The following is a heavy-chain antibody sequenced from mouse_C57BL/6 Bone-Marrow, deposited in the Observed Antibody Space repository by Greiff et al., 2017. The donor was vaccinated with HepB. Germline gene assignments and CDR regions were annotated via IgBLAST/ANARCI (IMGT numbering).Heavy chain of an antibody. J-gene: IGHJ3*01. D-gene: IGHD2-4*01. V-gene: IGHV1-4*01. CDR1: GYTFTSYT. CDR3: AAGVYDEYDGAY. Sequence: VQLQQSGAELARPGASVKMSCKASGYTFTSYTMHWVKQRPGQGLEWIGYINPSSGYTKYNQKFKDKATLTADKSSSTAYMQLSSLTSEDSAVYYCAAGVYDEYDGAYWGQGTLVTVSA. CDR2: INPSSGYT.